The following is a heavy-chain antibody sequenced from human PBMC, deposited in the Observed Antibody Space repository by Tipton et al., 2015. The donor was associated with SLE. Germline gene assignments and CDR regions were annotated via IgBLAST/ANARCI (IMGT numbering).Heavy chain of an antibody. CDR3: GVSGWYSSWFDP. CDR1: GGSLSSSSYY. J-gene: IGHJ5*02. Sequence: TLSLTCTVSGGSLSSSSYYWGRIRQPPGKGLEWIGSIYYSGSTYYNPSLKSRVTISVDTSKNQFSLKLSSVTAADTAVYYCGVSGWYSSWFDPWGQGTLVTVSS. CDR2: IYYSGST. D-gene: IGHD6-19*01. V-gene: IGHV4-39*07.